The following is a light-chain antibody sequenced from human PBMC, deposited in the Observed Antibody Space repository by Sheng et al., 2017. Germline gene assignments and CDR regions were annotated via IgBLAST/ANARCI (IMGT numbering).Light chain of an antibody. J-gene: IGKJ2*01. CDR3: MHGRHWPPEYT. V-gene: IGKV2-30*01. CDR1: QSLVSSDGNIY. CDR2: KVS. Sequence: VVLTQSPLSLPVTLGQPASISCRSSQSLVSSDGNIYLNWFQQRPGQSPRRLIYKVSNRDSGVPDRFSGSGSGTDFTLKISRVEAEDVGVYYCMHGRHWPPEYTFGQGTKLEIK.